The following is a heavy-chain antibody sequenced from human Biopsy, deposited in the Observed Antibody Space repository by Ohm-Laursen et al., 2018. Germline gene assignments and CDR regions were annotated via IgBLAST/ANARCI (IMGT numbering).Heavy chain of an antibody. V-gene: IGHV1-2*02. CDR2: INPKSGDA. Sequence: ATVKISCKPSGYTFTAFSVHWLRQAPGQGLEWMGWINPKSGDADYPQNFQGRVSMTRDTSISTAYMDLSRLRSDDTAVYYCARGRRHCSGTCSRWYFDLWGRGTLVTVSS. CDR3: ARGRRHCSGTCSRWYFDL. D-gene: IGHD2-2*01. J-gene: IGHJ2*01. CDR1: GYTFTAFS.